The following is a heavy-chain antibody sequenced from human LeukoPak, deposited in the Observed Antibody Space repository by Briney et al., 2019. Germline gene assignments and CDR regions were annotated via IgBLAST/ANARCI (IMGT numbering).Heavy chain of an antibody. J-gene: IGHJ4*02. CDR2: IYTSGST. CDR1: GGSIMYYY. Sequence: SETLCLTCTVSGGSIMYYYWTWIRQPAGKGLEWIGRIYTSGSTNYNPSLKSRVTMSVDTSKNQFSLKLTSVTAADTAVYYCARESGYYDRSGYFHYFDYWGQGSLVTVSS. V-gene: IGHV4-4*07. CDR3: ARESGYYDRSGYFHYFDY. D-gene: IGHD3-22*01.